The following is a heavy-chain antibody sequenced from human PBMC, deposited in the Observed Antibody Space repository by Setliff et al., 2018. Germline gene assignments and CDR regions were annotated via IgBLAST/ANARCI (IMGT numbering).Heavy chain of an antibody. V-gene: IGHV3-7*01. J-gene: IGHJ4*02. CDR1: GFTFSSLW. CDR3: RLWFEETSRDY. Sequence: GGSLRLSCAASGFTFSSLWMSWVRQAPGKGLEWVANINEAGREKFYVDSVKGRFAISRDNARNSLYLQMNSLRVEDTAVYYCRLWFEETSRDYWGQGTLVTVSS. CDR2: INEAGREK. D-gene: IGHD3-10*01.